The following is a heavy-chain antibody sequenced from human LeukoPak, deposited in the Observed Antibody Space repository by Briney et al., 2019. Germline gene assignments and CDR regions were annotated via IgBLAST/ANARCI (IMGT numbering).Heavy chain of an antibody. D-gene: IGHD3-10*01. CDR2: IYHSGST. CDR3: AKSYYYGSGRLGGGMDV. J-gene: IGHJ6*02. V-gene: IGHV4-30-2*01. CDR1: GGSISSGGYS. Sequence: SETLSLTCAVSGGSISSGGYSWSWIRQPPGKGLEWIGYIYHSGSTYYNPSLKSRVTISVDTSKNQFSLKLSSVTAADTAVYYCAKSYYYGSGRLGGGMDVWGQGTTVTVSS.